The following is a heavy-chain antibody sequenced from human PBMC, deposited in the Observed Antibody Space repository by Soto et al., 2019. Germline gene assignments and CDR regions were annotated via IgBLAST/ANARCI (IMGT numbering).Heavy chain of an antibody. V-gene: IGHV6-1*01. CDR2: TYYRSKWYN. Sequence: PSQTLSLTCAISGDSVSSNSAAWNWIRQSPSRGLEWLGRTYYRSKWYNDYAVSVKSRITINPDTSKNQFSLQLNSVTPEDTAVYYCARGPSERPRYSYDYRNWFDPWGQGTLVTSPQ. CDR3: ARGPSERPRYSYDYRNWFDP. CDR1: GDSVSSNSAA. D-gene: IGHD5-18*01. J-gene: IGHJ5*02.